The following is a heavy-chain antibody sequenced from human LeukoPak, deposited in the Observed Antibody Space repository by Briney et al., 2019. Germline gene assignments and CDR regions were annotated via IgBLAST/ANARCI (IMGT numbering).Heavy chain of an antibody. Sequence: ASVKVSCKASGYSFTSYAMHWVRQALGQRPEWMGWINVDSGNTKCSEKFQDRVTITRDTSVGTAYVELSRLSSEDTAIYYCARDHRANGNFVSATTFDFWGQGTLVTVSS. J-gene: IGHJ4*02. CDR1: GYSFTSYA. V-gene: IGHV1-3*01. CDR3: ARDHRANGNFVSATTFDF. CDR2: INVDSGNT. D-gene: IGHD2/OR15-2a*01.